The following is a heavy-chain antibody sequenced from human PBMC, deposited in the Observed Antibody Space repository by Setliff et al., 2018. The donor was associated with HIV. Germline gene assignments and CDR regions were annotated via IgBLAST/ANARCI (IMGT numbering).Heavy chain of an antibody. CDR3: ARDVGGSEMATHFDY. CDR2: VYNSGNT. CDR1: GYSIRSSYW. D-gene: IGHD3-16*01. Sequence: SETLSLTCAVSGYSIRSSYWWGWIRQSPGKGLEWIGNVYNSGNTYYNPSLKRRVTMSVDTFKNQFSLKLSSVTAADTAVYYCARDVGGSEMATHFDYWGPGTLVTVSS. V-gene: IGHV4-28*03. J-gene: IGHJ4*02.